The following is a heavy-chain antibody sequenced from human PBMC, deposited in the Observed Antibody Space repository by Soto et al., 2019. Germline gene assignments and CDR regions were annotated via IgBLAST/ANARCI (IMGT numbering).Heavy chain of an antibody. CDR1: GFMFSSYW. J-gene: IGHJ4*02. Sequence: EVQLVESGGGLVQPGGSLRLACAASGFMFSSYWMTWVRQAPGKGLEWVADINQDGSETYYVDSVKGRFTISRDNAKNLLSLEMNSLRAEDTAVYYCATGTTPSEYWGQGTLVPVSS. D-gene: IGHD4-17*01. V-gene: IGHV3-7*03. CDR3: ATGTTPSEY. CDR2: INQDGSET.